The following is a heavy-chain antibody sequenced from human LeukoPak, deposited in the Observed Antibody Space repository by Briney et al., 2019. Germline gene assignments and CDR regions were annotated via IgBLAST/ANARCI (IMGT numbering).Heavy chain of an antibody. CDR3: ARGGQVAPQPGNWFDP. D-gene: IGHD2-2*01. J-gene: IGHJ5*02. Sequence: ASVKVSCKASGYTFTSYYMNWVRQAPGQGLEWMGIINPSGGSPSYAQKFQGRVTMTRDMSTSTVYMTLSSLKSEDTAVYYCARGGQVAPQPGNWFDPWGQGTLVTVSS. CDR2: INPSGGSP. V-gene: IGHV1-46*01. CDR1: GYTFTSYY.